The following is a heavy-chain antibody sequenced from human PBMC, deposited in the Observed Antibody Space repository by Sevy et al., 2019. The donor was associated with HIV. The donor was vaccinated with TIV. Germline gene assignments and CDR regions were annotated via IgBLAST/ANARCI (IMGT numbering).Heavy chain of an antibody. J-gene: IGHJ4*02. CDR3: ARDLEFYDYGDYGPAFMPDY. Sequence: GGSLRLSCAASGFTFSTYGMHWVRQAPGKGLEWVAVIWFDGSKTYYADSVKGRFTISRDIAKNTLHLQMNSLRVEDTAVYYCARDLEFYDYGDYGPAFMPDYWGQGTLVTVSS. D-gene: IGHD4-17*01. CDR2: IWFDGSKT. V-gene: IGHV3-33*01. CDR1: GFTFSTYG.